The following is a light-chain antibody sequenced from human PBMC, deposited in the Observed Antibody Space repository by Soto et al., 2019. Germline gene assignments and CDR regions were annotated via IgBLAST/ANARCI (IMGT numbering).Light chain of an antibody. Sequence: QPVLTQSPSASASLGASVKLTCTLSSGHSSYAIAWHQQQPEKGPQYLMKLNSDGSHSKGDGIPDRFSGSSSGAERYLTISSLQSEDEADYYCQTWGTGIHVFGGGTKLTVL. CDR3: QTWGTGIHV. CDR1: SGHSSYA. J-gene: IGLJ2*01. V-gene: IGLV4-69*01. CDR2: LNSDGSH.